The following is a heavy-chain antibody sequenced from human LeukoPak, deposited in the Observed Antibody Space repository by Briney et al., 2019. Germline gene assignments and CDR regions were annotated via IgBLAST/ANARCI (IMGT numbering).Heavy chain of an antibody. D-gene: IGHD4-23*01. CDR3: ARAVGGVPSYSRGQADWYFDL. CDR1: GGSISSYY. CDR2: IYTSGST. Sequence: PSETLSLTCTVSGGSISSYYWSWIRQPAGKGLEWIGRIYTSGSTNYNPSLKSRVTITVDTSKNQFSLKLSSVTAADTAVYYCARAVGGVPSYSRGQADWYFDLWGRGTLVTVSS. J-gene: IGHJ2*01. V-gene: IGHV4-4*07.